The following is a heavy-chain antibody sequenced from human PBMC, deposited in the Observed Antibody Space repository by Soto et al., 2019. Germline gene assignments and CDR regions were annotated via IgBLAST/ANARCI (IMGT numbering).Heavy chain of an antibody. CDR3: ARVGYDFWSGYYTRAFDI. CDR1: GGSISSYY. D-gene: IGHD3-3*01. J-gene: IGHJ3*02. CDR2: IYTSGST. Sequence: PSETMSLTCTVCGGSISSYYWSWIRQPAGKGLEWIGRIYTSGSTNYNPSLKSRVTMSVDTSKNQFSLKLSSVTAADTAVYYCARVGYDFWSGYYTRAFDIWGQGTMVTGSS. V-gene: IGHV4-4*07.